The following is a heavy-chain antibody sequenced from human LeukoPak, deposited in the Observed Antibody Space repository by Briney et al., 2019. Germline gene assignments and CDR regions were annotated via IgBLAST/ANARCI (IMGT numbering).Heavy chain of an antibody. CDR3: AKSMTTDYYGMDV. CDR2: IYYSGST. V-gene: IGHV4-59*01. CDR1: GGSISSYY. J-gene: IGHJ6*02. D-gene: IGHD4-17*01. Sequence: SETLSLTCIVSGGSISSYYWSWIRQPPGKGLEWIAYIYYSGSTNYNPSLKSRVTMSVDMPKNRFSLTLSSVTAADTAVYYCAKSMTTDYYGMDVWGQGTTVTVSS.